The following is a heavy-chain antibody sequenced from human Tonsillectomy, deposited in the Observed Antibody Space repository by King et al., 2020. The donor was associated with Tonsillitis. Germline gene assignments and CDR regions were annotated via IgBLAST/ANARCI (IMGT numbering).Heavy chain of an antibody. Sequence: VQLVESGGGVVQPGRSLRLSCAASGFTFSSCAMHWVRQAPGKGLEWVAVISYDGSKKYYADSVKGRFTISRDNSKNTLYLQMNSLRPEDTAVYYCAREGTGAGCDAFDIWGQGTMVTVSS. V-gene: IGHV3-30-3*01. J-gene: IGHJ3*02. CDR1: GFTFSSCA. CDR2: ISYDGSKK. CDR3: AREGTGAGCDAFDI. D-gene: IGHD7-27*01.